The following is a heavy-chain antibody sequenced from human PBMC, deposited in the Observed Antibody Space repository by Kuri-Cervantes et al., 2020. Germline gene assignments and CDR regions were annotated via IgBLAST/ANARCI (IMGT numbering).Heavy chain of an antibody. D-gene: IGHD1-26*01. Sequence: LSLTCAASGFTFSSYSMNWVRQAPGKGLEWVSAIGGSCGSTYYADSVKGRFTISRDNSKNTMYLQMNSLRAEDTAVYYCAKDDRLGRWAKYYYYGMDVWGQGTTVTVSS. CDR3: AKDDRLGRWAKYYYYGMDV. CDR1: GFTFSSYS. J-gene: IGHJ6*02. CDR2: IGGSCGST. V-gene: IGHV3-23*01.